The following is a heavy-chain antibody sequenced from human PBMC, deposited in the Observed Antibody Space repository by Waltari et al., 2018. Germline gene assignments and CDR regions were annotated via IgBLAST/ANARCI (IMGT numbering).Heavy chain of an antibody. CDR1: GGSISTFY. D-gene: IGHD3-22*01. V-gene: IGHV4-59*01. CDR3: ARDSSAYPQFDN. Sequence: QVQLQESGPGLVKPSETLSLTCPVSGGSISTFYWSWIRQPPGKGLEWIGYIYYSGSTNYNPSLKSRVTMSADTSRNQLSLKLSSVTAADTAVYYCARDSSAYPQFDNWGQGTLVTVSS. CDR2: IYYSGST. J-gene: IGHJ4*02.